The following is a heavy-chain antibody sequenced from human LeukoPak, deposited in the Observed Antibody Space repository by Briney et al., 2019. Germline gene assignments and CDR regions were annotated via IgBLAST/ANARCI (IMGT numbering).Heavy chain of an antibody. CDR2: INSDGSNT. V-gene: IGHV3-74*01. Sequence: GGSLRLSCAASGFTFSSYWTLGVRQVPGKGLVWVSRINSDGSNTRYADSVKGRFTISRDNAKNTLYLQMNSLRAEDTAVYYCARDLELVYYDSSGYDYWGPGTLVTVSS. CDR3: ARDLELVYYDSSGYDY. CDR1: GFTFSSYW. D-gene: IGHD3-22*01. J-gene: IGHJ4*02.